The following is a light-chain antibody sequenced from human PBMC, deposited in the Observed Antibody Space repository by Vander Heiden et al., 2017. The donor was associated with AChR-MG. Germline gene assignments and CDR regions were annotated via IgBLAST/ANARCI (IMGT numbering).Light chain of an antibody. Sequence: EIVLTQSPATLSLSPGERATLSCRASQSVSSYLAWYQQKPGQAPRLLIFDASNRATGIPARFSGSGSGADFTLTIDSLEPEDFAVYYCQQRSNWMYTFGQGTKLDIK. J-gene: IGKJ2*01. CDR2: DAS. CDR3: QQRSNWMYT. V-gene: IGKV3-11*01. CDR1: QSVSSY.